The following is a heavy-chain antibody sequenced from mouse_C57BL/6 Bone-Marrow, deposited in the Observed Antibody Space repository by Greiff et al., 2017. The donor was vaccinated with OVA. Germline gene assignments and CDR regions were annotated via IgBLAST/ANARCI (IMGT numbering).Heavy chain of an antibody. CDR3: ARPLAWYFDV. Sequence: VKLQESGAELVRPGTSVKVSCKASGYAFTNYLIEWVKQRPGQGLEWIGVINPGSGGTNYNEKFKGKATLTADKSSSTAYMQLSSLTSEDSAVYFCARPLAWYFDVWGTGTTVTVSA. J-gene: IGHJ1*03. V-gene: IGHV1-54*01. CDR1: GYAFTNYL. CDR2: INPGSGGT.